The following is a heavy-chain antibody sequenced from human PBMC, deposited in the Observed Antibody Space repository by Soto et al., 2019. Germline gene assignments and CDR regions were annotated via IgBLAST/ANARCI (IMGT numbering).Heavy chain of an antibody. Sequence: SETLSLTCTVSGGSISSYYWSWIRQPPGKGLEWIGYIYYSGSTNYNPSLKSRVTISVDTSKNQFSLKLGSVTAADTAVYYCARHHYCYCYGTGNHDYYYGMDVWGQGTTVTVSS. V-gene: IGHV4-59*08. J-gene: IGHJ6*02. D-gene: IGHD3-22*01. CDR1: GGSISSYY. CDR2: IYYSGST. CDR3: ARHHYCYCYGTGNHDYYYGMDV.